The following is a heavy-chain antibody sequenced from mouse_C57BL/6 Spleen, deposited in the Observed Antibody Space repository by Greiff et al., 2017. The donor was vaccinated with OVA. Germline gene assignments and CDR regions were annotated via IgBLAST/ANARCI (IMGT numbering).Heavy chain of an antibody. Sequence: QVQLQQSGAELVKPGASVKISCKASGYAFSSYWMNWVKQRPGKGLAWIGQIYPGDGDTNYNGKFKGKATLTADKSSSTAYMQLSSLTSEDSAVYFCARGKDYYYGSTGAMDYWGQGTSVTVSS. D-gene: IGHD1-1*01. CDR3: ARGKDYYYGSTGAMDY. CDR1: GYAFSSYW. V-gene: IGHV1-80*01. J-gene: IGHJ4*01. CDR2: IYPGDGDT.